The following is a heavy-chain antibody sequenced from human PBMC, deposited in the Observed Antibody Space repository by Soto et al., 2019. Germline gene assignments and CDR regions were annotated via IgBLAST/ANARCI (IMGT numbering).Heavy chain of an antibody. J-gene: IGHJ6*03. D-gene: IGHD3-3*01. V-gene: IGHV3-33*01. Sequence: GGSLRLSCAASGFTFSSYGMHWVRQAPGKGLEWVAVIWYDGSNKYYADSVKGRFTISRDNSKNTLYLQMNSLRAEDTAVYYCARENYDFWSGYPPYYYYYYMDVWGKGTTVTVSS. CDR3: ARENYDFWSGYPPYYYYYYMDV. CDR2: IWYDGSNK. CDR1: GFTFSSYG.